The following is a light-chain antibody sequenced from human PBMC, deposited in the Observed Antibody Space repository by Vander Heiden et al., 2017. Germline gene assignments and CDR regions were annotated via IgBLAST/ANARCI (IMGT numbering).Light chain of an antibody. Sequence: DLVMTQSPDSLAVSLGERATINCKSSQSVLYSSNNKNYLAWYQQKPGQPPKLLIYWASTRESGVPDRFSGSGSGTDFTLTISSLQAEDVAVYYCQQYYSTLPFGQGTKVEIK. CDR1: QSVLYSSNNKNY. V-gene: IGKV4-1*01. CDR3: QQYYSTLP. CDR2: WAS. J-gene: IGKJ1*01.